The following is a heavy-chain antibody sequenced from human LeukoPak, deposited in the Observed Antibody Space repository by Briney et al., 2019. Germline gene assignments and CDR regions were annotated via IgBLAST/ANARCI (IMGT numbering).Heavy chain of an antibody. Sequence: GGSLRLSCAASGVTFSSYSMNWVRQAPGKGLGWVSSIRSSSSYIYYADSVKGRFTISRDNAKNSLYLQMNSLRAEDTAVYYCARDVAAVTFDYGGQGPLVSVSS. D-gene: IGHD6-13*01. J-gene: IGHJ4*02. CDR2: IRSSSSYI. CDR1: GVTFSSYS. V-gene: IGHV3-21*01. CDR3: ARDVAAVTFDY.